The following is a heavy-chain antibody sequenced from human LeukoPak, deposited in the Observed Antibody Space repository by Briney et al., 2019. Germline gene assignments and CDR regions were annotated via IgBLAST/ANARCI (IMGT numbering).Heavy chain of an antibody. CDR1: GFTFSSYA. CDR3: AKDYDKEYYDILTGYSPNVGFDY. Sequence: GGSLRLSCAASGFTFSSYAMSWVRQAPGKGLEWVSAISGSVGSTYYADSVKGRFTISRDNSKNTLYLQMNSLRAEDTAVYYCAKDYDKEYYDILTGYSPNVGFDYWGQGTLVTVSS. CDR2: ISGSVGST. J-gene: IGHJ4*02. V-gene: IGHV3-23*01. D-gene: IGHD3-9*01.